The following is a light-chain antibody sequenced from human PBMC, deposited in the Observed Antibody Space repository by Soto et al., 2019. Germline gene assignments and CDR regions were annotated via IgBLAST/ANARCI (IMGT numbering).Light chain of an antibody. V-gene: IGLV2-14*03. Sequence: QSVLTQPASVSGSPGQSITISCTGTSSDVGSYKYVSWYQQHPGKAPKLMIYEVSNRPSGVSNRFSGSKSGNTASLTISGLQAEDDADYYCSSYTTSSPHVVFGGGTKVTVL. CDR2: EVS. J-gene: IGLJ2*01. CDR3: SSYTTSSPHVV. CDR1: SSDVGSYKY.